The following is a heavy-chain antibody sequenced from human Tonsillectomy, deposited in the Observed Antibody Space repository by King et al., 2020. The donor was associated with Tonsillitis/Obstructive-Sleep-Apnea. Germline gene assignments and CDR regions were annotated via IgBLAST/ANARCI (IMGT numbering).Heavy chain of an antibody. CDR2: IDTGSTST. CDR3: AVAMIEDPSEY. Sequence: VQLVESGGGLVKPGGSLTLSCAASGFSFIEYYMSWIRQAPGKGPEWISYIDTGSTSTNYADSVKGRFSISRDNAKNSLYLQMNSLKAEDTAVYYCAVAMIEDPSEYWGQGTLVTVSS. J-gene: IGHJ4*02. D-gene: IGHD2-21*01. CDR1: GFSFIEYY. V-gene: IGHV3-11*05.